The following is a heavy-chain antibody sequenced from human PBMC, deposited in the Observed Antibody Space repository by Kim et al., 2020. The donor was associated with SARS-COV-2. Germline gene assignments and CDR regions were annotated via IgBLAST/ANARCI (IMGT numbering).Heavy chain of an antibody. Sequence: GGSLRLSCVASRLTFSSSAMTWVRQAPGKGLEWVSTIFGSGHGTYYPDSVRGRFIVSRDNSKNTLYLQMNNLRADDTAIYYCAKNVHVTSVTFLWYFDLWGRGTSVTVSS. J-gene: IGHJ2*01. CDR1: RLTFSSSA. CDR2: IFGSGHGT. D-gene: IGHD2-2*01. CDR3: AKNVHVTSVTFLWYFDL. V-gene: IGHV3-23*01.